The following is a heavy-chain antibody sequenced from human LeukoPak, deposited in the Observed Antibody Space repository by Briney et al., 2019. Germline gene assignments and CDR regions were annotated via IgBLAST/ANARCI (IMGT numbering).Heavy chain of an antibody. J-gene: IGHJ4*02. CDR1: GFTFSNYA. Sequence: PGGSLRLSCAASGFTFSNYAMHWVRQAPGKGLEWVAVISYDGSNKYNADSVKGRFTISRDNSKNTLYLQMNSLRAEDTAVYYCARDRFPYCSSTSCYFDQWGQGTLVTVSS. V-gene: IGHV3-30-3*01. CDR2: ISYDGSNK. D-gene: IGHD2-2*01. CDR3: ARDRFPYCSSTSCYFDQ.